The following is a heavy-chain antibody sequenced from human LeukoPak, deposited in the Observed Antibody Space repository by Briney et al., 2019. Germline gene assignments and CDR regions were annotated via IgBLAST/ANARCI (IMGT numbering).Heavy chain of an antibody. Sequence: GGSLRFSCAASGFTFSSYAMSWVRQAPGKGLEWVSAISGSGGSTYYADSVKGRFTISRDNSKNTLYLQMNSLRAEDTAVYYCAKDHTAMGEGEYFDYWGQGTLVTVSS. J-gene: IGHJ4*02. V-gene: IGHV3-23*01. CDR2: ISGSGGST. CDR1: GFTFSSYA. CDR3: AKDHTAMGEGEYFDY. D-gene: IGHD5-18*01.